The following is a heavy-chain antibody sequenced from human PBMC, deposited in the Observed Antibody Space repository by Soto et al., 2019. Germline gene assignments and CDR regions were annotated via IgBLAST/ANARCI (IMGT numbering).Heavy chain of an antibody. J-gene: IGHJ4*02. D-gene: IGHD3-10*01. CDR3: ARDGYDGSGSPYPAY. Sequence: SETLSLTCTVSGGSVSSGSYYWTWLRQPPGKGLEWIGYIYYSGSTNYNPSLRSRVAMSVDTSKRQFSLRLTSVTAADTAVYYCARDGYDGSGSPYPAYWGPGTQVTVSS. CDR1: GGSVSSGSYY. V-gene: IGHV4-61*01. CDR2: IYYSGST.